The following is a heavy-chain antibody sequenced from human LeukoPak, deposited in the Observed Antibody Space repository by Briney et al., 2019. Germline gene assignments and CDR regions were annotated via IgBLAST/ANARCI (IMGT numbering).Heavy chain of an antibody. Sequence: PGGSLRLSCAASGFTFSSYGMHWVRQAPGKGLEWVAVISYDGSNKYYADSVKGRFTISRDNSKNSLYLQMNSLRAEDTAVYYCARDLAGYSSSWSRRARPNWFDPWGQGTLVTVSS. V-gene: IGHV3-30*03. CDR3: ARDLAGYSSSWSRRARPNWFDP. D-gene: IGHD6-13*01. CDR1: GFTFSSYG. J-gene: IGHJ5*02. CDR2: ISYDGSNK.